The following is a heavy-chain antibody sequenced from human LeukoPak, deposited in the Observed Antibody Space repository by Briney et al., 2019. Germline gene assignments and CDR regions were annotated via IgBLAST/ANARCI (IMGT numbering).Heavy chain of an antibody. J-gene: IGHJ6*03. D-gene: IGHD3-3*01. Sequence: GSSVKVSCKASGGTFSSYAISWVRQAPGQGLEWMGGIIPIFGTANYAQKFQGRVTITTDESTSTAYMELSSLRSEGTAVYYCARGGPYYDFWSGYFLGVYYYYYMDVWGKGTTVTVSS. CDR2: IIPIFGTA. CDR3: ARGGPYYDFWSGYFLGVYYYYYMDV. CDR1: GGTFSSYA. V-gene: IGHV1-69*05.